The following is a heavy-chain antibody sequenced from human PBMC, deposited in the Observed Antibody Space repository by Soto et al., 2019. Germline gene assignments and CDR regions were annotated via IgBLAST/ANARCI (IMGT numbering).Heavy chain of an antibody. Sequence: SQTLSLTCAISGDSVSSNSAAWNWIRQSPSRGLEWLGRTYYRSKWYNDYAVSVKSRITINPDTSKNQFSLQLNSVTPEDTAVYYCARRWGVPAAMIVYYYYYMDVWGKGTTVTVSS. CDR2: TYYRSKWYN. J-gene: IGHJ6*03. CDR1: GDSVSSNSAA. D-gene: IGHD2-2*01. V-gene: IGHV6-1*01. CDR3: ARRWGVPAAMIVYYYYYMDV.